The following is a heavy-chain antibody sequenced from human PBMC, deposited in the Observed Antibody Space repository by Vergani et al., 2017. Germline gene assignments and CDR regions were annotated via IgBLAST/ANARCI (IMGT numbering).Heavy chain of an antibody. V-gene: IGHV4-39*07. D-gene: IGHD6-19*01. CDR3: ARKIAVAGTGPWFDP. Sequence: QLQLQESGPGLVKPSETLSLTCTVSGGSISSSSYYWGWIRQPPGKGLEWIGSIDYSGSTYYNPSLKSRVTISVDTSKNQFSLKLSSVTAADTAVYYCARKIAVAGTGPWFDPWGQGTLVTVSS. J-gene: IGHJ5*02. CDR1: GGSISSSSYY. CDR2: IDYSGST.